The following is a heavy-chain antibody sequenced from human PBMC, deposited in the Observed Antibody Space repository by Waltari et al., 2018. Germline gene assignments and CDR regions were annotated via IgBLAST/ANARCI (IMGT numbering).Heavy chain of an antibody. CDR2: VDPEDGET. Sequence: VQLVQSGAEVKKPGASVKVSCKASGYTFTSYDINWVRQAPGKGLEWMGRVDPEDGETIYAEKFQGRVTITADTSTDTAYMELSSLRSEDTAVYYCGTDGGFVVVPGYWGQGTLVTVSS. J-gene: IGHJ4*02. V-gene: IGHV1-69-2*01. CDR1: GYTFTSYD. D-gene: IGHD2-2*01. CDR3: GTDGGFVVVPGY.